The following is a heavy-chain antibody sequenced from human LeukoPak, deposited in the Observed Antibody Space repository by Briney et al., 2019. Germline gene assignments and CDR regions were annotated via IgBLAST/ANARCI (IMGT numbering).Heavy chain of an antibody. Sequence: RGGSLRLSCAASGVTFSRYNMNWVRQAPGRGLEWVSSSSSSSSYIYYADSVKGRFTISRDNAKNSLYLQMNSLRAEDTAVYYCARANGDYVWGSYRYYFDYWGQGTLVTVSS. CDR3: ARANGDYVWGSYRYYFDY. J-gene: IGHJ4*02. D-gene: IGHD3-16*02. CDR1: GVTFSRYN. CDR2: SSSSSSYI. V-gene: IGHV3-21*01.